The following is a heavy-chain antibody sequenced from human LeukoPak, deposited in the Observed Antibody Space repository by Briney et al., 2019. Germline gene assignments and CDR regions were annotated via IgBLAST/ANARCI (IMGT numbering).Heavy chain of an antibody. Sequence: SETLSLTCTVSGGSVTTYYWSWIRRPAGKGLEWIGRIYTSGSTNYNPSLESRVTLSADTSKNQFSLKMSSVTAADTAVYYCARVYGSRAFDIWGQGTLVTVSS. CDR1: GGSVTTYY. D-gene: IGHD3-10*01. CDR3: ARVYGSRAFDI. V-gene: IGHV4-4*07. CDR2: IYTSGST. J-gene: IGHJ3*02.